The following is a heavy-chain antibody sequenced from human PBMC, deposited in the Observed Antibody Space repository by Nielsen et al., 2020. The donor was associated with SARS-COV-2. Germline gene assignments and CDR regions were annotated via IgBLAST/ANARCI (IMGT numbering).Heavy chain of an antibody. CDR3: ATLGRRNSGLNWYFEL. CDR1: GYSFSTYW. Sequence: GESLKISCTTSGYSFSTYWIGWVRQLPGKGLEWMGMINPGDSAVRYQPSFRGQVTISADRSTSTAYLQWSSLEASDTAMYYCATLGRRNSGLNWYFELWGRGTFVTVSS. D-gene: IGHD6-19*01. J-gene: IGHJ2*01. CDR2: INPGDSAV. V-gene: IGHV5-51*01.